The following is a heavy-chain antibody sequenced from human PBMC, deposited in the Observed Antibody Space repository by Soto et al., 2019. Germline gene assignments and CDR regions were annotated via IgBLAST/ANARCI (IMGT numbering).Heavy chain of an antibody. Sequence: HPGGSLRLSCAASGFTFDDYAMHWVRQGPGKGLEWVSGISWNSDMITYADSVKGRFTVSRDNAKNSLDLEMNSLRVEDTALYYCVKDTYILVGATPLDSWGQGTLVTVSS. CDR1: GFTFDDYA. V-gene: IGHV3-9*01. CDR3: VKDTYILVGATPLDS. D-gene: IGHD1-26*01. J-gene: IGHJ4*02. CDR2: ISWNSDMI.